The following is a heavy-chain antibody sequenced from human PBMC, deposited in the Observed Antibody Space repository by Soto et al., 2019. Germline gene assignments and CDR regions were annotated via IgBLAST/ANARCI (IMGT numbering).Heavy chain of an antibody. CDR3: ARRSGLRSSNFDY. D-gene: IGHD4-17*01. Sequence: QLQLQESGPGLVKPSETLSLTCTVSGGSISSSSYYWGWIRQPPGKGLEWIGSIYYSGSTYYNPSFKSRVTISVDTSKNQFSLKLSSVTAADTAVYYCARRSGLRSSNFDYWGQGTMVTVSS. J-gene: IGHJ4*02. V-gene: IGHV4-39*01. CDR2: IYYSGST. CDR1: GGSISSSSYY.